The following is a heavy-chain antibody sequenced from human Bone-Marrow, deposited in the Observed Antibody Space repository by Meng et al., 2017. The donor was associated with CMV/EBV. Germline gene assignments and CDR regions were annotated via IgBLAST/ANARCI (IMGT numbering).Heavy chain of an antibody. CDR2: FDPEDGET. CDR1: GYTLTELS. CDR3: ATGERRGAAAFLPTTRLMDGMDV. V-gene: IGHV1-24*01. Sequence: ASVKVSCKVSGYTLTELSMHWVRQAPGKGLEWMGGFDPEDGETIYAQKFQGRVTMTEDTSTDTADMELSSLRSEDTAVYYCATGERRGAAAFLPTTRLMDGMDVWGQGTTVTVSS. J-gene: IGHJ6*02. D-gene: IGHD2-2*01.